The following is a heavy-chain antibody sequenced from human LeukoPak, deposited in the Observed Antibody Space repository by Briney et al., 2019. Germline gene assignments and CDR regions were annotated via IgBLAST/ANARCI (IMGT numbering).Heavy chain of an antibody. CDR3: ARGGIMVRQSINFLFFYGLDV. D-gene: IGHD3-10*01. CDR2: INHSGNT. V-gene: IGHV4-34*01. Sequence: PSETLSLTCDVSGDSLIGHYWSWIRQPPGKGLEWIGEINHSGNTNYNPSLKNRVTISVDTSKNQSSLRLSAVTAADTAVYHCARGGIMVRQSINFLFFYGLDVWGHGTTVTVSS. J-gene: IGHJ6*02. CDR1: GDSLIGHY.